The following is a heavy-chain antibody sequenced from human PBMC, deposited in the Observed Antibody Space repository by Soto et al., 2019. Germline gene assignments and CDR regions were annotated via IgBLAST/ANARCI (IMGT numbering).Heavy chain of an antibody. D-gene: IGHD3-3*01. CDR1: GGSISSYY. J-gene: IGHJ6*03. CDR2: IYYSGST. CDR3: ARRGYDFWSGYQGGYYMDV. V-gene: IGHV4-59*08. Sequence: SETPSLTCTVSGGSISSYYWSWIRQPPGKGLEWIGYIYYSGSTNYNPSLKSRVTISVDTSKNQFSLKLSSVTAADTAVYYCARRGYDFWSGYQGGYYMDVWGKGTTVTVSS.